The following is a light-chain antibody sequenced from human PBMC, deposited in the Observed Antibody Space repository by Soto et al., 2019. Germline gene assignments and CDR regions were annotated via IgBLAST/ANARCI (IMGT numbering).Light chain of an antibody. V-gene: IGLV2-8*01. Sequence: QSALTQPPSASGSPGQSVTIPCTGTNSDVGAYNYVSWYQQYPGKVPKLIIYEVNKRPSGVPDRISGSKSGNTASLTVSGLQAEDKADYYCSSFAGAPVIFGGGTKLTVL. CDR3: SSFAGAPVI. CDR2: EVN. CDR1: NSDVGAYNY. J-gene: IGLJ2*01.